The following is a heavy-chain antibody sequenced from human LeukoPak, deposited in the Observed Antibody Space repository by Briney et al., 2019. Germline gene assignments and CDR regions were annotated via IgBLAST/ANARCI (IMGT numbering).Heavy chain of an antibody. Sequence: PGGSLRLSCAASGFTFSSYGMHWVRQAPGKGLEWVAVIWYDGTNTYYADSVKGRFTISRDNAKNSLYLQMNSLRAEDTAVYYCARDVNGDAFDIWGQGTMVTVSS. CDR1: GFTFSSYG. CDR2: IWYDGTNT. V-gene: IGHV3-33*01. J-gene: IGHJ3*02. CDR3: ARDVNGDAFDI.